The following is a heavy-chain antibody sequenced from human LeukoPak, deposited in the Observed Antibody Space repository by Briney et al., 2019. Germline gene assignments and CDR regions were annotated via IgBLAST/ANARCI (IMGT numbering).Heavy chain of an antibody. J-gene: IGHJ3*02. CDR3: AKEGSSWYSKAFDI. D-gene: IGHD6-13*01. Sequence: GGSLRLSCAASGFTFSSYSMNWVRQAPGKGLEWVSSISSSSSYIYYADSVKGRFTISRDNAKNSLYLQMNSLRAEDTAVYYCAKEGSSWYSKAFDIWGQGTMVTVSS. V-gene: IGHV3-21*01. CDR1: GFTFSSYS. CDR2: ISSSSSYI.